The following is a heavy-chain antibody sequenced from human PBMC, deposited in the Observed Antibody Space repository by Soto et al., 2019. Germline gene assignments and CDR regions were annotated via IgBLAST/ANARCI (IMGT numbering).Heavy chain of an antibody. CDR2: FNGGNGNI. Sequence: QVQLVQSGAEERKPGASVKVSCKASGYTFSTYAMHWVRRAPGQSLEWMGWFNGGNGNIKYSQKFEGRVTITTDTAASTAYMELNMLRSAGTAVYYRARGKVRGGGLDYWGQGALVSVSS. CDR1: GYTFSTYA. CDR3: ARGKVRGGGLDY. V-gene: IGHV1-3*05. D-gene: IGHD3-10*01. J-gene: IGHJ4*02.